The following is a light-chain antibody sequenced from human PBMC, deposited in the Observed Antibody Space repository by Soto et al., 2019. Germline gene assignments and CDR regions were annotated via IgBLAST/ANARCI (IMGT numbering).Light chain of an antibody. CDR2: EVS. V-gene: IGLV2-14*01. J-gene: IGLJ1*01. CDR3: NSFTPTRTRYV. Sequence: QSVLPQPASVSGSPGQSITISCTGTSSDIGTYNYVSWYQQHPGKAPKLVIYEVSNRPSGVSNRFSGSKSGNTASPTISGLQPEDEADYFCNSFTPTRTRYVFGPGTKVTVL. CDR1: SSDIGTYNY.